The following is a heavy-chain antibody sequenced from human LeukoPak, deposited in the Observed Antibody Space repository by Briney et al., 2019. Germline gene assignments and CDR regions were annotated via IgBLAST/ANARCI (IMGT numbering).Heavy chain of an antibody. V-gene: IGHV4-4*09. J-gene: IGHJ6*03. Sequence: SETLSLTCTVSGGSLSSYYWSWIRQPPGKGLEWIGYIYTSGSTNYNPSLKSRVTISVDTSKNQFSLKLSSVTAADTAVYYCAIGDIAARPDYYYYMDVWGKGTTVTVSS. CDR3: AIGDIAARPDYYYYMDV. CDR1: GGSLSSYY. CDR2: IYTSGST. D-gene: IGHD6-6*01.